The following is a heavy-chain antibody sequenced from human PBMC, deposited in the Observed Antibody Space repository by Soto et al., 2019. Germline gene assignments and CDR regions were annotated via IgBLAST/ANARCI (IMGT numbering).Heavy chain of an antibody. CDR1: GASISPHY. CDR2: VSYSGNT. Sequence: PSETLSLTCTASGASISPHYWSWIRQPPGKGLEWVGYVSYSGNTRHNPSLKNRVTISVDSSKNRFYLKLTSVTAADTALYYCARDRTSFGLHVWGQGTKVTVSS. CDR3: ARDRTSFGLHV. D-gene: IGHD1-7*01. J-gene: IGHJ6*02. V-gene: IGHV4-59*11.